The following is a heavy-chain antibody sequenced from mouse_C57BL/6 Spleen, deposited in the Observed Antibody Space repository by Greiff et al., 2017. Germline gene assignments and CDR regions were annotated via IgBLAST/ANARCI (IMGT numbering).Heavy chain of an antibody. Sequence: VQLQQSGPELVKPGASVKISCKASGYTFTDYYINWVKQRPGQGLEWIGWIFPGSGSTYYNEKFKGKATLTVDKSSSTAYMLLSSLTSEDSAVYFCARSGMVTTNYFDYWGQGTTLTVSS. CDR1: GYTFTDYY. V-gene: IGHV1-75*01. D-gene: IGHD2-2*01. J-gene: IGHJ2*01. CDR3: ARSGMVTTNYFDY. CDR2: IFPGSGST.